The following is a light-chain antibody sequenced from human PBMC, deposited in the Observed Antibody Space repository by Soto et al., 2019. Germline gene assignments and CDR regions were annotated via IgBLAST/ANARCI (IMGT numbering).Light chain of an antibody. CDR2: KVS. V-gene: IGKV2-30*01. CDR3: MQTTNWPRT. J-gene: IGKJ4*02. Sequence: DVGMTQSPLSLPVTLGQSASISCRSSQSLETSDGDTYLNWFHQRPGQSPRRLIYKVSKRDSGVPDRFSGSGSGTDFTLKITRVEAEDVGVYYCMQTTNWPRTFGAGTKV. CDR1: QSLETSDGDTY.